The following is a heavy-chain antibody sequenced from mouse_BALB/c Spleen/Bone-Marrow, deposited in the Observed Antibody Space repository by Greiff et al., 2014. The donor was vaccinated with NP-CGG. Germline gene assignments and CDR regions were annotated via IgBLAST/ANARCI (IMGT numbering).Heavy chain of an antibody. V-gene: IGHV1S5*01. CDR3: ARWLLLDY. Sequence: QVQLQQPGSELVRPGASVKLSCKASGYTFTSYWMHWVKQRPGQGLEWIGNIYPGTGSTNYDEKFKGKATLTVDTSSSTAYMQLSSLTSEDSAVYYCARWLLLDYWGQGTTLTVSS. CDR2: IYPGTGST. CDR1: GYTFTSYW. J-gene: IGHJ2*01. D-gene: IGHD2-3*01.